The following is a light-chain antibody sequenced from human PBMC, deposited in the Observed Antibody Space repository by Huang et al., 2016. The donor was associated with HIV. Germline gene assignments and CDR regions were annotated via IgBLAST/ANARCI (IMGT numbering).Light chain of an antibody. CDR1: QTVSSN. V-gene: IGKV3-15*01. Sequence: EIVMTQSPATLSVSPGERATLSCRASQTVSSNLAWYQQKPGQAPRLLIYAASTRATDIPARFSDSGSRTEFTLTISSLQSEDLAVYCCQHYRVWPPVYTFGQGTKLEIK. CDR3: QHYRVWPPVYT. CDR2: AAS. J-gene: IGKJ2*01.